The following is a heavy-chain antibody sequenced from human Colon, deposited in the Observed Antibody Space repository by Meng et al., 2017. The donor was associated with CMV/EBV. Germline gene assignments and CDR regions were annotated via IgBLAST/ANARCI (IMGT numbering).Heavy chain of an antibody. J-gene: IGHJ6*02. CDR3: ARDLTTDYNYYYGMDV. CDR1: GFVFSSFW. Sequence: GESLKISCAASGFVFSSFWMTWVRQAPGKGLEWVATIKQPGREKFYVDSVKGRFTISRDNAKNSVFLQMNSLRNEDTGVYYCARDLTTDYNYYYGMDVWGHGTTVTVSS. CDR2: IKQPGREK. D-gene: IGHD1-14*01. V-gene: IGHV3-7*01.